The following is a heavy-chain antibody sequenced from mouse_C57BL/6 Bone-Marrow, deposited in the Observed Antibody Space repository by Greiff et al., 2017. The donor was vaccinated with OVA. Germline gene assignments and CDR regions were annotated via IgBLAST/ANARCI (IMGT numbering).Heavy chain of an antibody. CDR3: ARGGLRLRHAMDY. Sequence: DVQLQESGPGMVKPSQSLSLTCTVTGYSITSGYDWHWIRHFPGNKLEWMGYISYSGSTNYNPSLKSRISITHDTSKNHFFLKLNSVTTEDTATYYCARGGLRLRHAMDYWGQGTSVTVSS. J-gene: IGHJ4*01. V-gene: IGHV3-1*01. CDR2: ISYSGST. D-gene: IGHD3-2*02. CDR1: GYSITSGYD.